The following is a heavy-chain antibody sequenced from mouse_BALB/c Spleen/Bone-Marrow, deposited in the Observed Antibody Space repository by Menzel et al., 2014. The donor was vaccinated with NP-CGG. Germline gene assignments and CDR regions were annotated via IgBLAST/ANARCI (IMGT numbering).Heavy chain of an antibody. J-gene: IGHJ1*01. CDR1: GFNIKDTY. CDR3: ATMITDWYFDV. Sequence: EVQGVESGAELVKPGASVKLSCTASGFNIKDTYMHWVKQRPEQGLEWIGRIDPANGNTKYDPKFQGKATITADTSSNTAYLQLSDLTSEDTAVYYCATMITDWYFDVWGAGTTVTVSS. V-gene: IGHV14-3*02. CDR2: IDPANGNT. D-gene: IGHD2-4*01.